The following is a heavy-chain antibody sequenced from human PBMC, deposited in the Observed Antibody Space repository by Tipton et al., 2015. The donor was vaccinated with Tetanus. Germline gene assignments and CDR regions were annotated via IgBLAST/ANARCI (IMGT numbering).Heavy chain of an antibody. V-gene: IGHV4-34*01. CDR2: IYHSGTT. CDR3: ARANFDFSKKGPFDS. Sequence: TLSLTCAVYGASFSDYYWSWVRQTPGKGLEWIGEIYHSGTTNYNPSLKSRVTMSVDTSKNQFSLRLASVTAADTAMYFCARANFDFSKKGPFDSWGQGILVIVSA. D-gene: IGHD3-3*01. CDR1: GASFSDYY. J-gene: IGHJ4*02.